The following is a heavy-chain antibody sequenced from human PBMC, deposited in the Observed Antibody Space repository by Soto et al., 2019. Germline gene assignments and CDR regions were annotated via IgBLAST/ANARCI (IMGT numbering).Heavy chain of an antibody. Sequence: ASVKVSCKTSGYTFTSYGVSWVRQAPGQGLEWVGWISGYNGNTNYAQKLQGRVTMTTDTSTATAYMELRGLRSDDTAIYYCARGYFDYWGQGTLVTVS. CDR1: GYTFTSYG. V-gene: IGHV1-18*04. CDR3: ARGYFDY. CDR2: ISGYNGNT. J-gene: IGHJ4*02.